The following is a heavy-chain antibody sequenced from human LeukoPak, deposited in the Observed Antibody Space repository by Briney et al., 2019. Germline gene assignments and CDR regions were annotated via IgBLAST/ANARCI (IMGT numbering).Heavy chain of an antibody. V-gene: IGHV6-1*01. J-gene: IGHJ6*02. CDR1: GDSVSSNSAA. D-gene: IGHD3-10*01. CDR3: ARAKDYYGSGSYYGPYYYYGMDV. CDR2: TYYRSKWYN. Sequence: SQTLSLTCAISGDSVSSNSAAWNWVRQSPSRGLEWLGRTYYRSKWYNDYAVSVKSRITINPDTSKNQLSLQLNSVTPEDTAVYYCARAKDYYGSGSYYGPYYYYGMDVWGQGTTVTVSS.